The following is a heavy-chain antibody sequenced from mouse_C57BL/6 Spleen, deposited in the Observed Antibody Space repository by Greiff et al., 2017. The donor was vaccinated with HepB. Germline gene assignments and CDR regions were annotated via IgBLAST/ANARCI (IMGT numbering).Heavy chain of an antibody. CDR1: GYTFTSYW. D-gene: IGHD1-1*01. V-gene: IGHV1-5*01. Sequence: VQLQQSGTVLARPGASVKMSCKTSGYTFTSYWMHWVKQRPGQGLEWIGAIYPGNSDTSYNQKFKGKAKLTAVTSASTAYMELSSLTNEDSAVYYYTRGDYLLRSEYFDVWGTGTTVTVSS. J-gene: IGHJ1*03. CDR2: IYPGNSDT. CDR3: TRGDYLLRSEYFDV.